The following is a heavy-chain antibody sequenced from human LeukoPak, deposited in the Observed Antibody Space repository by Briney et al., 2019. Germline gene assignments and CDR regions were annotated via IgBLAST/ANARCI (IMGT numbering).Heavy chain of an antibody. J-gene: IGHJ4*02. D-gene: IGHD5-12*01. CDR2: IYYSGST. CDR1: GGSISSSSYY. Sequence: SETLSLTCTVSGGSISSSSYYWGWIRQPPGKGLEWIGSIYYSGSTYYNPSLKSRVTISVDTSKNQFSLKLSSVTAADTAVYYCAGGPFGYSGYDYWGQGTLVTVSS. CDR3: AGGPFGYSGYDY. V-gene: IGHV4-39*07.